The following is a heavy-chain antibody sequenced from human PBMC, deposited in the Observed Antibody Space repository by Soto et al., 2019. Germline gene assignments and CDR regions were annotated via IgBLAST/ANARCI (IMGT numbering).Heavy chain of an antibody. V-gene: IGHV3-23*01. J-gene: IGHJ4*02. D-gene: IGHD3-3*01. CDR3: AREEITIFGVVPFDY. Sequence: GGSLRLSCAASGFTFSSYAMSWVRKAPGKGLEWVSVISDSGSSKYYADSVKGRFTISRDNSKNTLYLQMNSLRAEDTAVYYCAREEITIFGVVPFDYWGQGTLVTVSS. CDR2: ISDSGSSK. CDR1: GFTFSSYA.